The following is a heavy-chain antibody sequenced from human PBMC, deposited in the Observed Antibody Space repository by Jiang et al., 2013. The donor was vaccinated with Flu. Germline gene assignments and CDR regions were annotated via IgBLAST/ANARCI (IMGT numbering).Heavy chain of an antibody. CDR2: TYYRSKWYT. CDR3: VRGAPRLFDY. CDR1: GDSVSSGSLT. J-gene: IGHJ4*02. Sequence: QTLSLTCAISGDSVSSGSLTWNWIRQSPSRGLEWLGRTYYRSKWYTNYAISVEGRITINPDTSKNQLSLQLNSVTPEDTAVYYCVRGAPRLFDYWGQGILVTV. V-gene: IGHV6-1*01.